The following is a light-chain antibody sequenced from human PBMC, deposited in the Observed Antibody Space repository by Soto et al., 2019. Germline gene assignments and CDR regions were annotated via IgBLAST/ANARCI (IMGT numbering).Light chain of an antibody. CDR1: SSNIGAGYD. CDR3: QSSDSTLRGV. V-gene: IGLV1-40*01. CDR2: GNS. Sequence: QSVVTQPPSVSGAPGQRVTISCTGSSSNIGAGYDVHWYQQLPGTAPKLLIYGNSNRPSGAPDRFSASKSGTSASLAITGLQAEDEADYYCQSSDSTLRGVFGGGTKLTVL. J-gene: IGLJ2*01.